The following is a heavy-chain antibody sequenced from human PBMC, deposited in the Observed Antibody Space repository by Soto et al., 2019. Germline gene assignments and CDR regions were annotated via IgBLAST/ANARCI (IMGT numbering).Heavy chain of an antibody. CDR1: GGSISSYY. CDR2: IYTSGST. CDR3: AREHYSSGWYGDWFDP. J-gene: IGHJ5*02. D-gene: IGHD6-19*01. V-gene: IGHV4-4*07. Sequence: SETLSLTCTVSGGSISSYYWSWIRQPAGKGLEWIGRIYTSGSTNYNPSLKSRVTMSVDTSKNQFSLKLSSVTAADTAVYYCAREHYSSGWYGDWFDPWGQGTLVTVSS.